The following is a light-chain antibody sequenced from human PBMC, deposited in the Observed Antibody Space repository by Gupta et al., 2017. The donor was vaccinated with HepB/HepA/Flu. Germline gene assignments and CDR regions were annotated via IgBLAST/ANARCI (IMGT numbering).Light chain of an antibody. Sequence: SALTQPASVSGSPVHSITISCTGTSSDVGTYKLVSWYQQHPGKAPQLMIYEVNRRPSGVADRFSGSKYGNTASMTTTGLQAEDEADYYCCSDAGTTDNWVFGGGTKLTVL. CDR2: EVN. V-gene: IGLV2-23*02. CDR3: CSDAGTTDNWV. CDR1: SSDVGTYKL. J-gene: IGLJ3*02.